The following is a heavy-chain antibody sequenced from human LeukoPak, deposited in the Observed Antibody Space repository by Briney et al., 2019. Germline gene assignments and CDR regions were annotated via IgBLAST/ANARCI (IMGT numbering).Heavy chain of an antibody. J-gene: IGHJ4*02. CDR3: ARSRLRWSWSYYFDY. D-gene: IGHD4-23*01. CDR1: GGSFSGYY. CDR2: INHSGST. Sequence: SETLSLTCAVYGGSFSGYYWSWIRQPPGKGLEWIGEINHSGSTNYNPSLKSRVTISADTSKNQFSLKLSSVTAADTAVYYCARSRLRWSWSYYFDYWGQGTLVTVSS. V-gene: IGHV4-34*01.